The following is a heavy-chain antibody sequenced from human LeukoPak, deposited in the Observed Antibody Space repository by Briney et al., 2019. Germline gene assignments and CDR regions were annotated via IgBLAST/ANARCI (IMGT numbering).Heavy chain of an antibody. D-gene: IGHD6-13*01. J-gene: IGHJ6*03. V-gene: IGHV3-48*03. CDR1: GFTFRTYE. CDR3: AKSAGPRYYYYYMDV. CDR2: ISSSGSAM. Sequence: GGALRLSCAASGFTFRTYEMDLVGQAPGKGLEWVAYISSSGSAMDYADSVKGRFTISRDNAKHSLYLQMNSLRAEDTALYYCAKSAGPRYYYYYMDVWGKGTTVTVSS.